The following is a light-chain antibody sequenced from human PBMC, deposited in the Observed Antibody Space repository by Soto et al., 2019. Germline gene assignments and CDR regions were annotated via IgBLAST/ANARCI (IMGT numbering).Light chain of an antibody. Sequence: DIQMTQSPSTLSASVGDSVTITCRASQSISNWLAWYQQKPGKAPKVLIYEASSLESGVPSRFSGTGFGTEFTLTISSLQPDDCATYYCQQYNSYSTFGQGTKLEIK. J-gene: IGKJ2*01. CDR2: EAS. V-gene: IGKV1-5*03. CDR3: QQYNSYST. CDR1: QSISNW.